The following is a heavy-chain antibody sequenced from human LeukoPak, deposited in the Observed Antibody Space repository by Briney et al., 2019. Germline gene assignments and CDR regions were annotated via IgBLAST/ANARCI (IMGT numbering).Heavy chain of an antibody. CDR1: GYTFTGYY. CDR3: AREYSGYRRMDV. V-gene: IGHV1-2*02. J-gene: IGHJ6*04. D-gene: IGHD5-12*01. Sequence: ASVEVSCKASGYTFTGYYMHWVRQAPGQGLEWMGWINPNSGGTDYAQKFQGRVTMTRDTSISTAYMELSRLRSDDTAVYYCAREYSGYRRMDVWGKGTTVTVSS. CDR2: INPNSGGT.